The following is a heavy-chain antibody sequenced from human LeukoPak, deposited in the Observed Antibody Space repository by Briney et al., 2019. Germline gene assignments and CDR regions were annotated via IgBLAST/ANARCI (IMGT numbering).Heavy chain of an antibody. CDR1: GFTFSSYA. CDR3: AKAPVTTCSGAYCYPFDY. V-gene: IGHV3-23*01. Sequence: GGSLRLSCAASGFTFSSYAMSWVRQAPGKGLEWVSAISVSGNTYHADSVKGRFTISRDSSKDTLYLQMNRLRAEDAAVYYCAKAPVTTCSGAYCYPFDYWGQGTLVTVSS. D-gene: IGHD2-21*01. J-gene: IGHJ4*02. CDR2: ISVSGNT.